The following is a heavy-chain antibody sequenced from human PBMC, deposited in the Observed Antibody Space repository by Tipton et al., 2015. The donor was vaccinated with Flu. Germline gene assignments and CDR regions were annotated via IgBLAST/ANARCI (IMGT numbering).Heavy chain of an antibody. CDR3: AKDLKYGTGWNWYFDL. Sequence: RSLRLSCAASEFTFRTYGMHWVRQAPGKGLEWVASVSYDGSNQYFGDSVKGRFAISRDNSKNTLYLQMDSLRADDTAIYYCAKDLKYGTGWNWYFDLWGRGTLVTVSS. CDR2: VSYDGSNQ. CDR1: EFTFRTYG. D-gene: IGHD6-19*01. V-gene: IGHV3-30*18. J-gene: IGHJ2*01.